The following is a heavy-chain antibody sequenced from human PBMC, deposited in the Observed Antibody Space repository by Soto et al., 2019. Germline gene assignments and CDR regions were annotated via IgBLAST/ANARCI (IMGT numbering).Heavy chain of an antibody. J-gene: IGHJ5*02. CDR1: GGNISSYY. CDR2: IYYSGST. V-gene: IGHV4-59*08. D-gene: IGHD3-22*01. CDR3: ASLGSYDSSGYYNT. Sequence: SETMSVTCTVSGGNISSYYLSWIRQPPGKGLEWIGYIYYSGSTNYNPSLKSRVTISVDTSKNQFSLKLSSVTAADTAVYYCASLGSYDSSGYYNTWGQGTPVTVSS.